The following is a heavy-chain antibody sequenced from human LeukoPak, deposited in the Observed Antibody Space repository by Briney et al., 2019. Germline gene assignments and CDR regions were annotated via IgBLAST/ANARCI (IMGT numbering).Heavy chain of an antibody. D-gene: IGHD6-19*01. CDR3: ARGPQWRGDYYYMDV. V-gene: IGHV1-8*01. Sequence: GASVKVSCKASGYSSTNFDINWVRQATGQGLEWMGWMNPNSGNKGYAQKFQGRVTMTMNTSITTAYMELSSLRSEDTAVYYCARGPQWRGDYYYMDVWGRGTTVTVSS. CDR2: MNPNSGNK. CDR1: GYSSTNFD. J-gene: IGHJ6*03.